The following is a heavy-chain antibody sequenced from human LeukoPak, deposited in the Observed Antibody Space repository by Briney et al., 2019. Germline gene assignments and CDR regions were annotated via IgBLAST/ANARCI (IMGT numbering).Heavy chain of an antibody. CDR1: GFTFSSYW. Sequence: GGSLRLSCAASGFTFSSYWLTWVRQAPGKGLEWVANIKQDGSEKYYVDAVKGRFTISRDNAKNSLYLQMNSLRAEDTAVYYCARYSSGYYYDPPRYLDYWGQGTLVTVSS. CDR2: IKQDGSEK. J-gene: IGHJ4*02. CDR3: ARYSSGYYYDPPRYLDY. V-gene: IGHV3-7*03. D-gene: IGHD3-22*01.